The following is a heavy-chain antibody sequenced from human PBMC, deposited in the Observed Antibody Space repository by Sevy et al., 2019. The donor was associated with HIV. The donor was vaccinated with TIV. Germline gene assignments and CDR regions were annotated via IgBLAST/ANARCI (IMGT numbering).Heavy chain of an antibody. D-gene: IGHD3-10*01. J-gene: IGHJ5*02. CDR3: ARSLGNYYGSGTYQEDWFDP. V-gene: IGHV3-21*01. Sequence: ETLSLTCAVSGGSISSSNWWSWVRQPPGKGLEWVSSISSSSSYIYYTDSVKGRFSISRDNAKNALFLQMNSLRAEDTAVYYCARSLGNYYGSGTYQEDWFDPWGQGTLVTVSS. CDR1: GGSISSSN. CDR2: ISSSSSYI.